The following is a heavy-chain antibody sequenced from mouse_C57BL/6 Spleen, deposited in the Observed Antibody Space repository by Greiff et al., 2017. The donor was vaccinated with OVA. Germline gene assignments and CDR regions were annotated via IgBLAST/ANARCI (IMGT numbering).Heavy chain of an antibody. CDR3: ARGGSSLYYAMDY. CDR1: GYTFTSYW. CDR2: IDPSDSYT. D-gene: IGHD1-1*01. Sequence: VQLQQPGAELVMPGASVKLSCKASGYTFTSYWMHWVKQRPGQGLEWIGEIDPSDSYTNYNQKFKGKSTLTVDKSSSTAYMQLSSLTSEYSAVYYCARGGSSLYYAMDYWGQGTSVTVSS. J-gene: IGHJ4*01. V-gene: IGHV1-69*01.